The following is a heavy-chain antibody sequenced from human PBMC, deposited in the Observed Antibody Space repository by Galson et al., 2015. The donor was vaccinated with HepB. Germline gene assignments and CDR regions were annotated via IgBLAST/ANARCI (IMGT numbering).Heavy chain of an antibody. CDR3: ARGFRA. J-gene: IGHJ5*02. CDR1: GFTFSSYN. Sequence: SLRLSCAASGFTFSSYNMHWVRQAPGKGLECVANIKEDGSEKQYVDSVRGRFTISRDNVKKSMYLQMNSLRVDDTGTYYCARGFRAWGQGILVTVAS. V-gene: IGHV3-7*01. CDR2: IKEDGSEK.